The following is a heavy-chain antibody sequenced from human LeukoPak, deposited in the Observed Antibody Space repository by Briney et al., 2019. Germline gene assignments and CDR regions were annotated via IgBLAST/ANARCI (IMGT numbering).Heavy chain of an antibody. J-gene: IGHJ6*02. V-gene: IGHV3-74*01. CDR1: GFTLSSYW. CDR3: ARNNGMDV. Sequence: PGGSLRLSCAASGFTLSSYWMHWVRQAPGKGLVWVSRINSDGSTTSYADSVKGRFTISKDNAKNSLYLQMNSLRAEDTALYHCARNNGMDVWGQGTTVIVSS. CDR2: INSDGSTT.